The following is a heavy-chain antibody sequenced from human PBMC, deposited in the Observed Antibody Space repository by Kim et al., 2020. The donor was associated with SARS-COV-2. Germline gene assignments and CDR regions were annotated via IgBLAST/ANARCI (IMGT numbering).Heavy chain of an antibody. J-gene: IGHJ4*02. CDR2: IWYDGSNK. V-gene: IGHV3-33*01. D-gene: IGHD3-10*01. CDR1: GFTFSSYG. CDR3: ARAGSSAPDPFDY. Sequence: GGSLRLSCAASGFTFSSYGMHWVRQAPGKGLEWVAVIWYDGSNKYYADSVKGRFTISRDNSKNTLYLQMNSLRAEDTAVYYCARAGSSAPDPFDYWGQGTLVTVSS.